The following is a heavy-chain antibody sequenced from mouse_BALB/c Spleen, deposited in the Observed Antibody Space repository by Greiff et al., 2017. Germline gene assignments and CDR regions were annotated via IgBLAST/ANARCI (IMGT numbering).Heavy chain of an antibody. CDR3: ARAYAMDY. CDR1: GFTFSSYG. V-gene: IGHV5-6-3*01. Sequence: EVNLVESGGGLVQPGGSLKLSCAASGFTFSSYGMSWVRQTPDKRLELVATINSNGGSTYYPDSVKGRFTISRDNAKNTLYLQMSSLKSEDTAMYYCARAYAMDYWGQGTSVTVSS. J-gene: IGHJ4*01. CDR2: INSNGGST.